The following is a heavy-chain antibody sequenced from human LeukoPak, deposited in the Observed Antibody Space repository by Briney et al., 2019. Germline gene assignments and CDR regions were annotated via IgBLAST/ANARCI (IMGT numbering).Heavy chain of an antibody. CDR2: IYYSGST. CDR1: GGSISSYD. CDR3: ASITGY. D-gene: IGHD1-14*01. Sequence: SETLSLTCTVSGGSISSYDWSWIRQPPAKGLEWIGYIYYSGSTNYNPPLQSRVTLSVDTSKNRFSLTLTSLSTTDRAVYGRASITGYCGQRAPVTVSS. J-gene: IGHJ4*02. V-gene: IGHV4-59*01.